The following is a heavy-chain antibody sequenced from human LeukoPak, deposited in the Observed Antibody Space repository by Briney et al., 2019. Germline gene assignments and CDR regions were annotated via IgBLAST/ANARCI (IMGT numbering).Heavy chain of an antibody. CDR2: IYSGGST. V-gene: IGHV3-53*01. CDR3: ARDLSNSGYFDY. D-gene: IGHD1-1*01. Sequence: GGSLRLSCAASGCTVSSNYMSWVRQAPGKGLEWVSVIYSGGSTYYADSVKGRFTISRDNSKNTLYLQMNSLRAEDTAVYYCARDLSNSGYFDYWGQGTLVTVSS. J-gene: IGHJ4*02. CDR1: GCTVSSNY.